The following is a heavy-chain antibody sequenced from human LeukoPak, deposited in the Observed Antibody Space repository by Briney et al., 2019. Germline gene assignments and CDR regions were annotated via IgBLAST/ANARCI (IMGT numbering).Heavy chain of an antibody. CDR2: ISSKGGST. CDR1: GFTFSGYA. CDR3: ARGPPGTRGYYMDV. D-gene: IGHD1-1*01. Sequence: GGSLRLSCAASGFTFSGYAMSWVRQAPGKGREYVSAISSKGGSTYYANSVKGRFTISRDNSKNTLYLQMGSLRAEDMAVYYCARGPPGTRGYYMDVWGKGTTVTVSS. J-gene: IGHJ6*03. V-gene: IGHV3-64*01.